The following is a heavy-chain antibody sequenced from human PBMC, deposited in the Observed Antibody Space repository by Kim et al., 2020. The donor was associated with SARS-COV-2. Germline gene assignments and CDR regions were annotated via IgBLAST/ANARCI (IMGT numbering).Heavy chain of an antibody. D-gene: IGHD3-22*01. V-gene: IGHV4-39*01. CDR3: ARISSYYYDSSGNYYFDY. J-gene: IGHJ4*02. CDR2: IYYSGRT. CDR1: GAPISSSSYY. Sequence: SETLSLTCTLSGAPISSSSYYWGWIRQPPGKGLEWTGSIYYSGRTHYNPSLKSRVTISVDTSKNQFSLKLSSVTAADTAVYYCARISSYYYDSSGNYYFDYWGQGTLVTVSS.